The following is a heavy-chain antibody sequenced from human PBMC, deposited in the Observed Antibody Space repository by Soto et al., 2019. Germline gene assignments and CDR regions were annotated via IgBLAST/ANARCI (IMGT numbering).Heavy chain of an antibody. D-gene: IGHD4-17*01. CDR2: IYHSGST. CDR1: GYSISSGYY. Sequence: PSETLSLTCAVSGYSISSGYYWGWIRQPPGKGLEWIGSIYHSGSTYYNPSLKGRVTISVDTSKNQFSLKLSSVTAADTAVYYCARTGDYGWLDPWGQGTLVTVSS. CDR3: ARTGDYGWLDP. J-gene: IGHJ5*02. V-gene: IGHV4-38-2*01.